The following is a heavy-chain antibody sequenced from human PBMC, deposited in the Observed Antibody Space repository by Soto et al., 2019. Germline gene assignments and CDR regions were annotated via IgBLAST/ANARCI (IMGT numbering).Heavy chain of an antibody. Sequence: GGSLRLSCAASGFTFSSYAMSWVRQAPGKGLEWVSAISGSGGSTYYADSGKGRFTISRDNSKNTLYLQMNSLRAEDTAVYYCAKVRNYDFWSGYSYYFDYWGQGTLFTVSS. D-gene: IGHD3-3*01. CDR1: GFTFSSYA. V-gene: IGHV3-23*01. CDR3: AKVRNYDFWSGYSYYFDY. CDR2: ISGSGGST. J-gene: IGHJ4*02.